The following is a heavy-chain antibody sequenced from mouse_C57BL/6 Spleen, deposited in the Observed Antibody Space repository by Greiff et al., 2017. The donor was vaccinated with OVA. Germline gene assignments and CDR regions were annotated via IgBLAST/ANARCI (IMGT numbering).Heavy chain of an antibody. J-gene: IGHJ2*01. Sequence: EVKLQESGPGLVKPSQSLSLTCSVTGYSITSGYYWNWIRQFPGNKLEWMGYISYDGSNNYNPSLKNRISITRDTSKNQFFLKLNSVTTEDTATYYCAIYYDYGFDYWGQGTTLTVSS. CDR3: AIYYDYGFDY. CDR2: ISYDGSN. V-gene: IGHV3-6*01. D-gene: IGHD2-4*01. CDR1: GYSITSGYY.